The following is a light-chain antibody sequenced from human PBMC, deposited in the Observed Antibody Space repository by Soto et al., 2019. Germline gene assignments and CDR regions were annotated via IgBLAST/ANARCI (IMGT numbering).Light chain of an antibody. CDR1: QSIGGY. Sequence: DIQMTQSPSSLSASVGDRVTITCRASQSIGGYLNWYQQKPGKAPKLLIYGASSLRSGVPLRFSGSGSGTDFTLTISCLQSEDFATYYCQQYYSYPRTFGQGTKVDIK. J-gene: IGKJ1*01. V-gene: IGKV1-39*01. CDR2: GAS. CDR3: QQYYSYPRT.